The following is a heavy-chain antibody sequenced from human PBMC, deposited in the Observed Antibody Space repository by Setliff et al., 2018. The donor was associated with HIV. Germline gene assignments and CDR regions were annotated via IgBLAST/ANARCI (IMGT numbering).Heavy chain of an antibody. D-gene: IGHD3-9*01. J-gene: IGHJ6*02. Sequence: GSLRLSCGATGFTFSSHWMHWVRQAPGKGLVWVSRINNDGSSLNYADFVKGRFTISRDNAKNMMYLEMNSLGAEDTAVYYCTRDRGYDILTGYYMDVWGQGTKVTVSS. CDR1: GFTFSSHW. CDR3: TRDRGYDILTGYYMDV. V-gene: IGHV3-74*01. CDR2: INNDGSSL.